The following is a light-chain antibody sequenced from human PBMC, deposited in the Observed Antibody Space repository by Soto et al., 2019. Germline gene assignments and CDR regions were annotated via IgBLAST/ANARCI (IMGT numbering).Light chain of an antibody. CDR3: QQYNSYSVT. J-gene: IGKJ1*01. V-gene: IGKV1-5*01. CDR1: QSISSR. CDR2: DAS. Sequence: DIQMTQSPSTLSASVGDRVTITCRASQSISSRLAWYQQKPGKAPKFLVYDASNRESGVPTRFSGSGSGTEFTLTISRLQPDDFAAYYCQQYNSYSVTFGRGTKVDIK.